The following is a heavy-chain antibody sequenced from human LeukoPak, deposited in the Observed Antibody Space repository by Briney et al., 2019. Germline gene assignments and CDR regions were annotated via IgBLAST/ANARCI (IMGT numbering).Heavy chain of an antibody. CDR3: ARDARPRVVIGTTLGQGRYNWFDP. Sequence: ASVKVSCKSSGYTFTDYYMHWVRQAPGQGLEWMGWINPKSGGTNYAQNFQGRVTMTRNTSISTAYMELSRLGSDDTAVYYCARDARPRVVIGTTLGQGRYNWFDPWGQGTLVTVSS. V-gene: IGHV1-2*02. D-gene: IGHD1-7*01. CDR2: INPKSGGT. J-gene: IGHJ5*02. CDR1: GYTFTDYY.